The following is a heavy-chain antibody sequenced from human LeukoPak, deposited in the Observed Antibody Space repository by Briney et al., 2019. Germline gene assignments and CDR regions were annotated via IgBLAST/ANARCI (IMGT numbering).Heavy chain of an antibody. Sequence: GASVKVSCKASGYTFTGCYMHWVRQAPGQGLEWMGWINPNSGGTNYAQKFQGRVTMTRDTSISTAYMELSRLRSDDTAVYYCARVPDEDPGYWGQGTLVTVSS. CDR3: ARVPDEDPGY. J-gene: IGHJ4*02. CDR1: GYTFTGCY. D-gene: IGHD7-27*01. V-gene: IGHV1-2*02. CDR2: INPNSGGT.